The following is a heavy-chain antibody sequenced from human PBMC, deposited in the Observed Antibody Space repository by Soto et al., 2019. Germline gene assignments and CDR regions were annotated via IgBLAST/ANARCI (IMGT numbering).Heavy chain of an antibody. V-gene: IGHV4-39*01. J-gene: IGHJ6*02. D-gene: IGHD6-19*01. CDR1: GGSISNSSYF. CDR3: ARLVNSSGWYYYYYYYGMDV. CDR2: IYYSGST. Sequence: SETLSLTYTVSGGSISNSSYFRGWIRQPPGKGLEWIGSIYYSGSTYYNPSLKSRVTISVDTSKNQFSLKLSSVTAADTAVYYCARLVNSSGWYYYYYYYGMDVWGQGTTVTVSS.